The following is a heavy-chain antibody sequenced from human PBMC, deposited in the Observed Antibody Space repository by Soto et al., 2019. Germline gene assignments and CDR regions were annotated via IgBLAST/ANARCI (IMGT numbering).Heavy chain of an antibody. D-gene: IGHD2-2*01. CDR3: ARDRPSPYCSSTSCSSYFDY. CDR1: GFTFSRYG. CDR2: ISYDGSNK. J-gene: IGHJ4*02. Sequence: PGGSLRLSCAASGFTFSRYGMQWVRQAPGKGLEWVAVISYDGSNKYYADSVKGRFTISRDNSKNTLYLQMNSLRAEDTAVYYCARDRPSPYCSSTSCSSYFDYWGQGTLVTVSS. V-gene: IGHV3-30*19.